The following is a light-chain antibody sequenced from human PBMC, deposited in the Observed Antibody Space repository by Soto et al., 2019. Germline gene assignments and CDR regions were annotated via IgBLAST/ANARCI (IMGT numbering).Light chain of an antibody. Sequence: QSALTQPPSASGSLGQSVTISCTGTSSDVGDYTYVSWYQQHPGKAPKFIIYEVSKRPSGVPDRFSGSKSGNTASLTVSGLQAEDEADYYCSSYAGSNNFVVFGGGTKVTVL. CDR3: SSYAGSNNFVV. V-gene: IGLV2-8*01. CDR1: SSDVGDYTY. J-gene: IGLJ2*01. CDR2: EVS.